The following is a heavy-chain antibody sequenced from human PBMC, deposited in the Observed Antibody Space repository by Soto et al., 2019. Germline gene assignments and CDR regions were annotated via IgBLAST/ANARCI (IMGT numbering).Heavy chain of an antibody. CDR1: GFTFSSYA. J-gene: IGHJ4*02. V-gene: IGHV3-30-3*01. CDR2: ISYDGSNK. Sequence: QVQLVESGGGVVQPGRSLRLSCAASGFTFSSYAMHWVRQAPGKGLEWVAVISYDGSNKYYADSVKGRFTISRDNSKNSLYLQMNSLRAEDTAVYYCAREVGGPSSYSSGWGPAAYWGQGTLVTVSS. D-gene: IGHD6-19*01. CDR3: AREVGGPSSYSSGWGPAAY.